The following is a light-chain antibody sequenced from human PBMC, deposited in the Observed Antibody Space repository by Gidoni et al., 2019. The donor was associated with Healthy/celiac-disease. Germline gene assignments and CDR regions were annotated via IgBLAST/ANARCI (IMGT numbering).Light chain of an antibody. CDR3: QQRSNWPPWT. CDR2: DAS. Sequence: DIVLTHSPATLSSSPGERATLSCRASQSVSSYLAWYQQKPGQAPRLLIYDASNRATGIPARFSGSGSGTDFTLTISSLEPEDFAVYYCQQRSNWPPWTFGQGTKVEIK. J-gene: IGKJ1*01. V-gene: IGKV3-11*01. CDR1: QSVSSY.